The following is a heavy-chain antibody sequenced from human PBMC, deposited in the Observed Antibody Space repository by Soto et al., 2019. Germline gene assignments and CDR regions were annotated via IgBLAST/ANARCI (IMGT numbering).Heavy chain of an antibody. J-gene: IGHJ6*02. D-gene: IGHD2-2*01. CDR3: AKQVVPSAKIYYAMDV. CDR1: GFTFDDYA. Sequence: SLRLSCAASGFTFDDYAMHWVRQAPGKGLEWVSSINWNSVSIAYADSVKGRFSISRDNAKKSLNLQMNSLRPEDTALYYCAKQVVPSAKIYYAMDVWGQGTTVTVSS. CDR2: INWNSVSI. V-gene: IGHV3-9*01.